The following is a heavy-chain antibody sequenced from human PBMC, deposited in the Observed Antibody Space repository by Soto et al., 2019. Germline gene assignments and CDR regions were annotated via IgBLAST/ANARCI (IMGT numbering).Heavy chain of an antibody. CDR3: ARHGSIAATVENWFDP. CDR2: IDPRDSYI. V-gene: IGHV5-10-1*01. CDR1: GYSFTNYW. J-gene: IGHJ5*02. D-gene: IGHD6-13*01. Sequence: GESLKISCKGSGYSFTNYWITWVRQMPGKGLEWMGRIDPRDSYIKYSPSFQGHVTISVDKSISTAYLQWSSLKASDTAMYYCARHGSIAATVENWFDPWGQGTLVTVSS.